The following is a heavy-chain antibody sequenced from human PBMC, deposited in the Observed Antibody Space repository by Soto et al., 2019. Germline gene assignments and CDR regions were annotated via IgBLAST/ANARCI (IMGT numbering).Heavy chain of an antibody. J-gene: IGHJ3*02. CDR3: ASICSGGSCYHRDI. CDR2: INPSGGST. V-gene: IGHV1-46*03. D-gene: IGHD2-15*01. Sequence: GASVKVSCKAPGYTFTSYYMHCVRQAPGQGLEWVGIINPSGGSTSYAQKFQGRVTMTRDTSTSTVYMELSSLRSEDTAVYYCASICSGGSCYHRDIWGQGTMVTVSS. CDR1: GYTFTSYY.